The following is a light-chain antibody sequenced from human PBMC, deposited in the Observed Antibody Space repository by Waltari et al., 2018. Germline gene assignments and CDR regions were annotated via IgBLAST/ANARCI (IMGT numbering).Light chain of an antibody. V-gene: IGLV2-14*03. Sequence: QSALTQPASVTGSPGQSITISCTGSRSDVGDHNYVSWYQQHPGKVPKLLVFDVTHRPSGVSDRFSGSKSGNTASLTISGLQAEDEGDYYCSTYTTGVVFGGGTKLTVL. CDR1: RSDVGDHNY. CDR2: DVT. J-gene: IGLJ2*01. CDR3: STYTTGVV.